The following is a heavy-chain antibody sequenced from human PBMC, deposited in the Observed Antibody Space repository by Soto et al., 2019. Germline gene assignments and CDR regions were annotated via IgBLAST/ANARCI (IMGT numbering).Heavy chain of an antibody. Sequence: ETLSLTCTVSGGSISSESYFWGWVRQPSGKGLEWVGTISYSGSPFFNPSLKGRATLSVDTSKNQFSLRLSAVTAADSAVYFCAALLGHCSGGTCFFRWFDPWGQGSLVTVSS. D-gene: IGHD2-15*01. CDR3: AALLGHCSGGTCFFRWFDP. V-gene: IGHV4-39*01. CDR2: ISYSGSP. J-gene: IGHJ5*02. CDR1: GGSISSESYF.